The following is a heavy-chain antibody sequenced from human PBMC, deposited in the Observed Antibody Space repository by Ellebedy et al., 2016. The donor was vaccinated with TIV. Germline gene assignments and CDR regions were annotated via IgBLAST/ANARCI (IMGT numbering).Heavy chain of an antibody. CDR1: GISLRSYA. V-gene: IGHV3-23*01. J-gene: IGHJ4*02. Sequence: PGGSLRLSCAASGISLRSYAMSWVRQAPGKGLEWVSTIGGTGGITYYRESVKGRFTVSRDTSRNTLYLQMSSLRAEDTAVYYCAKLPVAYNWNYADDYWGQGTLVTVSS. D-gene: IGHD1-7*01. CDR2: IGGTGGIT. CDR3: AKLPVAYNWNYADDY.